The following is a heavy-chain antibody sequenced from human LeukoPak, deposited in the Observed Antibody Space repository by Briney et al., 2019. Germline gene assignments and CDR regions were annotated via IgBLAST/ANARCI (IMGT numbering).Heavy chain of an antibody. CDR1: GGSFSGYY. D-gene: IGHD1-20*01. Sequence: PSETLSLTCAVYGGSFSGYYWSWIRQPPGKGLEWIGEINHSGSTNYNPSLKSRVTISVDTSKNQFSLKLSFVTAADTAVYYCARHRVTGTAYTGFAIWGQGTMVTVSS. J-gene: IGHJ3*02. CDR3: ARHRVTGTAYTGFAI. CDR2: INHSGST. V-gene: IGHV4-34*01.